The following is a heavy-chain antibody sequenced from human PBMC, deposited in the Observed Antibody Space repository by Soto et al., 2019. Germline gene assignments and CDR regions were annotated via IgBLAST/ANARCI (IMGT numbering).Heavy chain of an antibody. D-gene: IGHD1-20*01. Sequence: QITLKESGPTLVKPTQTLTLTCTFSGFSISTSGVGVGWIRQPPGKALEWLAFTYWDDDNRYNTSLKSRLTVAKDTSKNLVVLLMTSMDPEDTATYYCAHRRGGYNWDDGYFDYWGQGTPVTVSS. CDR3: AHRRGGYNWDDGYFDY. J-gene: IGHJ4*02. CDR1: GFSISTSGVG. V-gene: IGHV2-5*02. CDR2: TYWDDDN.